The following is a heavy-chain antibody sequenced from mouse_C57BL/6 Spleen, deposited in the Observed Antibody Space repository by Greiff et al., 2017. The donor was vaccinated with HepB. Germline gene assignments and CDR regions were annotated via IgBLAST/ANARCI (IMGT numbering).Heavy chain of an antibody. CDR3: ARDYDYGAY. D-gene: IGHD2-4*01. V-gene: IGHV1-82*01. CDR1: GYAFSSSW. Sequence: QVQLQQSGPELVKPGASVKISCKASGYAFSSSWMNWVKQRPGKGLEWIGRIYPGDGDTNYNGKFKGKATLTADKSSSTASMQLSSLTSEDSAVYFCARDYDYGAYWGQGTLVTVSA. J-gene: IGHJ3*01. CDR2: IYPGDGDT.